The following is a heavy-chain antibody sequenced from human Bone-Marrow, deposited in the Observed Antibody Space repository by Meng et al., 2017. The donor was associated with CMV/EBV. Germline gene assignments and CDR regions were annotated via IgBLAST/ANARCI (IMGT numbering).Heavy chain of an antibody. J-gene: IGHJ4*02. CDR3: AREHYDSSGRVYFDY. CDR1: GFTFSSYS. V-gene: IGHV3-20*04. Sequence: GESLKISCAASGFTFSSYSMNWVRQAPGKGLEWVSGINWNGGSTVYADSVKGRFTISRDNAKNSLYLQMNSLRAEDTALYYCAREHYDSSGRVYFDYWGQGTLVTVSS. CDR2: INWNGGST. D-gene: IGHD3-22*01.